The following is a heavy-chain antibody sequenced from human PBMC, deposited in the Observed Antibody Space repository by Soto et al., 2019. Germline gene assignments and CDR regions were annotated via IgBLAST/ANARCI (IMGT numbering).Heavy chain of an antibody. CDR1: GFTFSNYW. V-gene: IGHV3-7*03. D-gene: IGHD2-2*01. CDR2: IKQDGSEK. CDR3: ARVEYQLPASYWFDP. Sequence: EVQLVESGGGLVQPGGSLRLSCAAPGFTFSNYWISWVRQAPGKGLEWVANIKQDGSEKYYVDSVKGRFTISRDNAKNSLYLQMNSLRAEDTAVYYCARVEYQLPASYWFDPWGQGTLVTVSS. J-gene: IGHJ5*02.